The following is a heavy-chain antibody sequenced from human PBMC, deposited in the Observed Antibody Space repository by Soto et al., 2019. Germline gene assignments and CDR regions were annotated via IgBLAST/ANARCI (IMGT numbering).Heavy chain of an antibody. Sequence: GESLKISCKGSGYSFTSYWISWVCQMPGKGLEWMGRIDPSDSYTNYSPSFQGHVTISADKSISTAYLQWSSLKASDTAMYYCARHTMRRITMIVVVPSAFDIWGQGTMVTVSS. J-gene: IGHJ3*02. D-gene: IGHD3-22*01. CDR1: GYSFTSYW. V-gene: IGHV5-10-1*01. CDR3: ARHTMRRITMIVVVPSAFDI. CDR2: IDPSDSYT.